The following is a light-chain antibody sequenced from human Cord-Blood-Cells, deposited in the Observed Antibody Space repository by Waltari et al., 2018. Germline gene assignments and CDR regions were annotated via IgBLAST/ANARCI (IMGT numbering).Light chain of an antibody. J-gene: IGKJ1*01. Sequence: DIKMTQSPSSLSASVGDRVNITCRASQSISSYLHWYQQKPGKAPKLLIYAASSLQSGVPSRFSGSGSGTDFTLTISSLQPEDFATYYCQQSYSTPWTFGQGTKVEIK. CDR3: QQSYSTPWT. CDR1: QSISSY. V-gene: IGKV1-39*01. CDR2: AAS.